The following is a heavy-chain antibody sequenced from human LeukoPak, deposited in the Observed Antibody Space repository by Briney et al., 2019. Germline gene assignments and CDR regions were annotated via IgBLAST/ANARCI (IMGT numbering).Heavy chain of an antibody. J-gene: IGHJ4*02. Sequence: SETLSLTCAVYGGSFSGYYWSWIRQPPGKGLEWIGEINHSGSTNYNPSLKSRVTISVDTSKDQFSLKLSSVTAADTAVYYYARHSSAIAVAGTKFDYWGQGTLVTVSS. D-gene: IGHD6-19*01. CDR3: ARHSSAIAVAGTKFDY. CDR1: GGSFSGYY. CDR2: INHSGST. V-gene: IGHV4-34*01.